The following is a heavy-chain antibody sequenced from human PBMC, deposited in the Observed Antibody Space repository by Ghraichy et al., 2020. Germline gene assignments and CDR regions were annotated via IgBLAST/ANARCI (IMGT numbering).Heavy chain of an antibody. D-gene: IGHD4-17*01. CDR3: AREVIGDYTDAFDI. CDR1: GFTFSSYS. V-gene: IGHV3-21*01. CDR2: ISSSSSYI. J-gene: IGHJ3*02. Sequence: GGSLRLSCAASGFTFSSYSMNWVRQAPGKGLEWVSSISSSSSYIYYADSVKGRFTISRDNAKNSLYLQMNSLRAEDTAVYYCAREVIGDYTDAFDIWGQGTMVTVSS.